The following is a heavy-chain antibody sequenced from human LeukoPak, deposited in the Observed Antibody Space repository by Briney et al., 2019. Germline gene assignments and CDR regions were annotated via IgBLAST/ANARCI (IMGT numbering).Heavy chain of an antibody. D-gene: IGHD2-2*01. CDR1: GFTFSSYG. J-gene: IGHJ4*02. Sequence: PGGSLRLSCAASGFTFSSYGMHWVRQAPGKGLEWVAVISYDGSNKYYADSVKGRFTISRDNSKNTLYLQMNSLRAEDTAVYYCARVVGDDRGYFDYWGQGTLVTVSS. CDR2: ISYDGSNK. CDR3: ARVVGDDRGYFDY. V-gene: IGHV3-30*19.